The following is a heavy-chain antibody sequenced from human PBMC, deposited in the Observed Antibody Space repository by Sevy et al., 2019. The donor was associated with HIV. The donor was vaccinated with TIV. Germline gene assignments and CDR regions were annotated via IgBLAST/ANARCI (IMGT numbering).Heavy chain of an antibody. Sequence: GSLRLSCVVSGFSVSSNYMSWVRQAPGRGLEWVSNIYSDGRTYYADSVRGRFTISRDTSKNTVYLEMKSLRAEDTAVYYCTREDIVLGEDNYYGMDVWGHGTTVTVSS. V-gene: IGHV3-53*01. D-gene: IGHD2-15*01. CDR3: TREDIVLGEDNYYGMDV. CDR2: IYSDGRT. J-gene: IGHJ6*02. CDR1: GFSVSSNY.